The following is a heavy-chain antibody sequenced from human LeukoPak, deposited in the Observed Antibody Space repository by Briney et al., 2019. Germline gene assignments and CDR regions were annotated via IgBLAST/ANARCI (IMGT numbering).Heavy chain of an antibody. CDR2: IYSSGST. Sequence: SETLSLTCTVSGGSISSYYWSWIRQPAGKGLEWIGRIYSSGSTNYNPSLKSRVTISVDTSKNQFSLKLSSVTAADTAVYYCARGGYCGGDCYFYYWGQGTLVTVSS. V-gene: IGHV4-4*07. J-gene: IGHJ4*02. CDR3: ARGGYCGGDCYFYY. CDR1: GGSISSYY. D-gene: IGHD2-21*02.